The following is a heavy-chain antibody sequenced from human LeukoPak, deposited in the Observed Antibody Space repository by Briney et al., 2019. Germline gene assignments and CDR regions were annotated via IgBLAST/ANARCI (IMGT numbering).Heavy chain of an antibody. D-gene: IGHD3-3*01. CDR1: GFTFTRYG. CDR3: YRAREEVVGVSRRGN. J-gene: IGHJ4*02. V-gene: IGHV3-30*03. CDR2: ITYDGYYK. Sequence: GGSLRLSCAASGFTFTRYGIDWVRQAPGKGLEWVALITYDGYYKYYSDSVKGRFTISSDTSKNTLYMQMSSLRAGATAVYYCYRAREEVVGVSRRGNWGQGTLVTVSS.